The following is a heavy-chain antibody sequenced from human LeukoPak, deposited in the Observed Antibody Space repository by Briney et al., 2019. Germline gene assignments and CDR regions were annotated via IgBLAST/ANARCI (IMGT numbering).Heavy chain of an antibody. CDR2: IIPIFGTA. CDR3: ARAIAVAGWGNYFDY. Sequence: ASVKVSCKASGGTFSSYAISWVRQAPGQGLEWMGGIIPIFGTANYAQKFQGRVTITTDESTSTAYMELSSLRSEDTAVYYCARAIAVAGWGNYFDYWGQGTLVTVSS. CDR1: GGTFSSYA. V-gene: IGHV1-69*05. D-gene: IGHD6-19*01. J-gene: IGHJ4*02.